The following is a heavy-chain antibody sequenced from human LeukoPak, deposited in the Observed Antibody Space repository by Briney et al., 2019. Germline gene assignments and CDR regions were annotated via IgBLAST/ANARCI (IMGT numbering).Heavy chain of an antibody. CDR1: GGSISSDH. J-gene: IGHJ3*02. Sequence: SETLSLTCTVSGGSISSDHWNWIRQPPGKGLEWIGCIYYSGSTYYNPSLKSRVTISVDMSKSQFSLRLTSVTAADTAVYYCAIPYGDYGPINGFHIWGQGTMVTVSS. D-gene: IGHD4-17*01. CDR3: AIPYGDYGPINGFHI. CDR2: IYYSGST. V-gene: IGHV4-59*01.